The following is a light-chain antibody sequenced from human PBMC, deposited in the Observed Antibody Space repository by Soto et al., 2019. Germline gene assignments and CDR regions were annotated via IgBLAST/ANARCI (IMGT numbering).Light chain of an antibody. CDR2: ATS. V-gene: IGKV1-9*01. Sequence: DIQLTQSPSFLSASIGDRVTITCRASQGINSYLAWYQQKPGKAPKLLIYATSNLQSRVPSTFSGSGSGTEFTLTLSSLQPEDFATYYCQQVKNYPSFTFGPGTKVDIK. J-gene: IGKJ3*01. CDR1: QGINSY. CDR3: QQVKNYPSFT.